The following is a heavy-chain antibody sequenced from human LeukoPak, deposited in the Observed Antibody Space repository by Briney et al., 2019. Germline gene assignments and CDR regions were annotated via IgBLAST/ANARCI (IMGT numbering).Heavy chain of an antibody. CDR3: VRADYYYYYMDV. CDR1: GGSISSYY. J-gene: IGHJ6*03. Sequence: PSETLSLTCTVSGGSISSYYWSWIRQPPGKGLEWIGYIYYSGSTNYNPSLKSRVTISLETSKNQFSLKLTSVTAADTAVYYCVRADYYYYYMDVWGKGTTVTVSS. V-gene: IGHV4-59*12. CDR2: IYYSGST.